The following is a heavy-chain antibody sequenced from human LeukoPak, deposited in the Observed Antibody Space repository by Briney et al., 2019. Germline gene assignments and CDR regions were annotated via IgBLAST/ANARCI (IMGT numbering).Heavy chain of an antibody. D-gene: IGHD3-22*01. CDR3: ARYDSSGYYHYYYYGMDV. Sequence: PSETLSLTCAVYGGSFSGYYWSWIRQPPGKGLEWIGEISHSGSTNYNPSLKSRVTISVDTSKNQFSLKLSSVTAADTAVYYCARYDSSGYYHYYYYGMDVWGQGTTVTVSS. CDR2: ISHSGST. V-gene: IGHV4-34*01. J-gene: IGHJ6*02. CDR1: GGSFSGYY.